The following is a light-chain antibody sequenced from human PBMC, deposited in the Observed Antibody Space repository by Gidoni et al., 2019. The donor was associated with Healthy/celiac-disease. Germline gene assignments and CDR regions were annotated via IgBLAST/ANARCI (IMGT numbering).Light chain of an antibody. V-gene: IGKV1-8*01. Sequence: IRMTQSPSSFSASTGDRVTITCRASQGISSYLAWYQQKPGKAPKLLIYAASTLQSGVPSRFSGSGSGTDFTLTISCLQSEDFATYYCQQYYSYPRTFGQGTKLEIK. CDR2: AAS. CDR1: QGISSY. CDR3: QQYYSYPRT. J-gene: IGKJ2*01.